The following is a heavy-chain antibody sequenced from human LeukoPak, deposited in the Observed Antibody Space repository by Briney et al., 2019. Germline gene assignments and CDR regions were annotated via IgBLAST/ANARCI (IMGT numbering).Heavy chain of an antibody. CDR2: IGDSGGAT. V-gene: IGHV3-23*01. J-gene: IGHJ4*02. CDR1: RFTFSSYT. Sequence: GGSLRLSCAASRFTFSSYTMSWVRQATGKGLEWVSAIGDSGGATNYADSVKGRFTISRDNSKNTLYLQMNSLRAEDTAVYYCAKRSCSGGSCNFDYWGQGTLVTVSS. D-gene: IGHD2-15*01. CDR3: AKRSCSGGSCNFDY.